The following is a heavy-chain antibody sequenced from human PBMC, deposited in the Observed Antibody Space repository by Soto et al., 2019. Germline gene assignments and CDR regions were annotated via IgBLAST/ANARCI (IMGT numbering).Heavy chain of an antibody. CDR3: AKGDGYCSSTSCYGGGYYFDY. CDR2: ISGSGGST. D-gene: IGHD2-2*01. CDR1: GFTFSSYA. V-gene: IGHV3-23*01. J-gene: IGHJ4*02. Sequence: EVQLLESGGGLVQPGGSLRLSCAASGFTFSSYAMSWVRQAPGKGLEWVSAISGSGGSTYYADSVKGRFTIARDNSKNTLYLQMNSLRAEDTDVYYCAKGDGYCSSTSCYGGGYYFDYWGQGTMVTVSS.